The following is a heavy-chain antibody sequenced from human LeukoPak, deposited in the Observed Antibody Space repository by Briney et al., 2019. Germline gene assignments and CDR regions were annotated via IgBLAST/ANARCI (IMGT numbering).Heavy chain of an antibody. CDR3: AKDGSSDYYNSGRWIDC. V-gene: IGHV3-23*01. CDR2: MSGSGGST. CDR1: GFTFSIYA. J-gene: IGHJ4*02. D-gene: IGHD3-10*01. Sequence: GGSLRLSCVASGFTFSIYAMSWVRQAPGKGLEWVSAMSGSGGSTYYAASVKGRFTISRDNSKNTLYLQMNSLRAEDTAVYYCAKDGSSDYYNSGRWIDCWGQGTLVTVSS.